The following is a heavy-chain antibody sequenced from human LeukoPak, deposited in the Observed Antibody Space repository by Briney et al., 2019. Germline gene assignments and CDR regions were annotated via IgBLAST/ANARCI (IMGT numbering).Heavy chain of an antibody. J-gene: IGHJ4*02. CDR3: ARNQKNWGAVAVKREVYYFDY. CDR1: GGSFGGGSFSGYY. V-gene: IGHV4-34*01. D-gene: IGHD6-19*01. Sequence: PSETLSLTCAVYGGSFGGGSFSGYYWTWIRLPPGKGLEWIGEINHGGSTNYNPSLKSRVTISVDTSKNQFSLKLSSVTAADTAVYYCARNQKNWGAVAVKREVYYFDYWGQGTLVTVSS. CDR2: INHGGST.